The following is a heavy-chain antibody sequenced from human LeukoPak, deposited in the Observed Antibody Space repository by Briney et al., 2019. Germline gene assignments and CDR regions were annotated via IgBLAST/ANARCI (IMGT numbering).Heavy chain of an antibody. Sequence: GGSLRLSCAASGFTFSDYYMSWIRQAPGKGLEWVSYISSSGSTIYYADSVKGRFTISRDNAKNTLYLQMNSLRAEDTAVYYCARGGIVGAKSDAFDIWGQGTMVTVSS. J-gene: IGHJ3*02. CDR3: ARGGIVGAKSDAFDI. CDR2: ISSSGSTI. V-gene: IGHV3-11*01. D-gene: IGHD1-26*01. CDR1: GFTFSDYY.